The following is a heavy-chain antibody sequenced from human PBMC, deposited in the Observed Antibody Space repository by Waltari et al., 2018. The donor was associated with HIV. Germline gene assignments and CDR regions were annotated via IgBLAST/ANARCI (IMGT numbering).Heavy chain of an antibody. Sequence: EVQLVESGGGLVKPGGSLRLSCAASGFIFTSYSMNWVRQAPGRGLEWVASISSRSSSIYYADSLKGRFTISRDNAKNSLYLQMNSLRADDTAVYYCVRQGGGELTMLRGVTFVSWGQGTLVTVSS. CDR3: VRQGGGELTMLRGVTFVS. CDR1: GFIFTSYS. J-gene: IGHJ4*02. V-gene: IGHV3-21*01. D-gene: IGHD3-10*01. CDR2: ISSRSSSI.